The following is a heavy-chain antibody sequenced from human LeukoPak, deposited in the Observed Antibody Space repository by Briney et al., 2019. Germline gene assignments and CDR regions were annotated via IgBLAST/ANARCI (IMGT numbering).Heavy chain of an antibody. CDR1: GFSFNTYA. V-gene: IGHV3-23*01. Sequence: GGSLRLSCAASGFSFNTYAMSWVRQAPGKGLEWVSAISNTGGSTYYADSVKGRFTISRDKSKNTLSLQMNSLRAEDTAVYYCAQQVGYCSSGSCYFTYWGQGTLVPSPQ. J-gene: IGHJ1*01. CDR2: ISNTGGST. CDR3: AQQVGYCSSGSCYFTY. D-gene: IGHD2-15*01.